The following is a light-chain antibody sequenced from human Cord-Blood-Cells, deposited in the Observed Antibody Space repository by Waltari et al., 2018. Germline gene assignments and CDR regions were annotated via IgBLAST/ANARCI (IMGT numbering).Light chain of an antibody. CDR2: EGS. CDR1: SSDVGSYNL. CDR3: CSYAGSSTYYV. Sequence: QSALTQPASVSGSPGQSITISCTGTSSDVGSYNLVSWYQQHPGKAPKLMIYEGSKRPSGVSNRFCGYKSGNKAYLTIAGLQAEDEADYYYCSYAGSSTYYVFGTGTKVTVL. J-gene: IGLJ1*01. V-gene: IGLV2-23*01.